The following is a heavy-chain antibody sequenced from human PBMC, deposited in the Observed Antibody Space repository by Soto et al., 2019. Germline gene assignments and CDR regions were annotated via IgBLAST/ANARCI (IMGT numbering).Heavy chain of an antibody. J-gene: IGHJ4*02. CDR3: ATESYYHWQY. CDR1: GFTFSGYW. CDR2: IKQDGSVK. V-gene: IGHV3-7*01. D-gene: IGHD3-9*01. Sequence: ESVGDLVQPGGSLRLSCAASGFTFSGYWMAWVRQAPGKGLEWVANIKQDGSVKYYVDSLKGRFTISRDNAKNSLYLQMDSLRAEDTAVYFCATESYYHWQYWGQGTLVTVSS.